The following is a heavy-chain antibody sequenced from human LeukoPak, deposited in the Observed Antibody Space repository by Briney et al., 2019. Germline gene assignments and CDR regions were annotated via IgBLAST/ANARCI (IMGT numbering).Heavy chain of an antibody. V-gene: IGHV3-7*01. CDR2: IKQDGGEK. CDR1: GFTFSNYW. D-gene: IGHD1-7*01. Sequence: GGSLRLSCAASGFTFSNYWMSWVRQAPGKGLEWVANIKQDGGEKNYVDSVKGRFTISRDNAKDSLYLQMNSLRAEDTAVYYCARVLMRYRLELRLYYSYYMDVWGKGTTVTVSS. J-gene: IGHJ6*03. CDR3: ARVLMRYRLELRLYYSYYMDV.